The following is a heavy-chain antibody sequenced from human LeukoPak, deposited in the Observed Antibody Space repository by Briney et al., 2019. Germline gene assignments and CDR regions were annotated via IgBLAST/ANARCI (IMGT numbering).Heavy chain of an antibody. CDR3: ARDGDTAMGTYFDY. J-gene: IGHJ4*02. V-gene: IGHV1-69*06. D-gene: IGHD5-18*01. CDR1: GGTFSSYA. Sequence: ASVKVSCKASGGTFSSYAISWVRQAPGQGLEWMGGIIPIFGTANYAQKFQGRVTITADKSTSTAYIELSSLRSEDTAVYYCARDGDTAMGTYFDYWGQGTLVTVSS. CDR2: IIPIFGTA.